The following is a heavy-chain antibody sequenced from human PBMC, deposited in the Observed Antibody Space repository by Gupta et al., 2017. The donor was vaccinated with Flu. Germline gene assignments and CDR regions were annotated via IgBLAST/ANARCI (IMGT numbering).Heavy chain of an antibody. V-gene: IGHV3-30*18. Sequence: AQLVESGGGVVQPERSLRLFCVAAGFTFRSFHLPWIRQAPGKGLEWVAVISYDGSNKWHADSVKGQFTISRDNSKNTLYLQMNSLRPEDTAMYYCAKGGLHNWNYDGDYWGQGTLVTVSS. CDR1: GFTFRSFH. J-gene: IGHJ4*02. CDR3: AKGGLHNWNYDGDY. D-gene: IGHD1-7*01. CDR2: ISYDGSNK.